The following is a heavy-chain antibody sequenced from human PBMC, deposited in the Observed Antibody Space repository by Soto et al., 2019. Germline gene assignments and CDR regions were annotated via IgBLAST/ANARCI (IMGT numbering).Heavy chain of an antibody. CDR2: INPNSGGT. V-gene: IGHV1-2*04. CDR3: ARGRIIGGSSPRYYYYYYYMDV. D-gene: IGHD6-13*01. J-gene: IGHJ6*03. Sequence: ASVKVSCKASGYTFTGYYMHWVRQAPGRGLEWMGWINPNSGGTNYAQKFQGWVTMTRDTSISTAYMGLSRLGSDDTAVYYCARGRIIGGSSPRYYYYYYYMDVWGKGTTVTVSS. CDR1: GYTFTGYY.